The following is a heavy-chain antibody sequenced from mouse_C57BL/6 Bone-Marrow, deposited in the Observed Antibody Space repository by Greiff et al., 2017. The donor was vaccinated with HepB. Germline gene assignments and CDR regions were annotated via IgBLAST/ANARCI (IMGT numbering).Heavy chain of an antibody. CDR1: GYAFTNYL. V-gene: IGHV1-54*01. Sequence: QVQLQQSGAELVRPGTSVKVSCKASGYAFTNYLIEWVKQRPGQGLEWIGEINPGSGGTNYNEKFKGKATLTADKSSSTAYMQLSSLTSEDSAVYFCARSIYYYDYGSFAYWGQGTLVTVSA. CDR3: ARSIYYYDYGSFAY. D-gene: IGHD2-4*01. J-gene: IGHJ3*01. CDR2: INPGSGGT.